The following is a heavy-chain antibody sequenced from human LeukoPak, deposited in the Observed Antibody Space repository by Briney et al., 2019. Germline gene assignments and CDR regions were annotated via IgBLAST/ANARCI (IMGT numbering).Heavy chain of an antibody. CDR1: GYSISTGYY. CDR3: ARSPVTFGGVISGYFDY. D-gene: IGHD3-16*02. J-gene: IGHJ4*02. CDR2: FYHGGST. V-gene: IGHV4-38-2*02. Sequence: SETLSLTCTVSGYSISTGYYWDWIRQPPGKGLEWIGTFYHGGSTYYNPSLKSRVTISVDTSKNQFSLKLSSVTAADTAVYYCARSPVTFGGVISGYFDYWGQGTLVTVSS.